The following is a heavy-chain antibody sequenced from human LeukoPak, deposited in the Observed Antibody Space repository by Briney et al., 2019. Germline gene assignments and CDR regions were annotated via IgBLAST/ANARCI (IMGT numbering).Heavy chain of an antibody. CDR2: ISSSGSTI. V-gene: IGHV3-48*03. CDR1: GFTFSSYE. D-gene: IGHD3-9*01. J-gene: IGHJ4*02. CDR3: AKAANYDILTGYYLDY. Sequence: GGSLRLSCAASGFTFSSYEMNWVRQAPGKGLEWVSYISSSGSTIYYADSVKGRFTISRDNAKNSLYLQMNNLRAEDTAIYYCAKAANYDILTGYYLDYWGQGTLVTVSS.